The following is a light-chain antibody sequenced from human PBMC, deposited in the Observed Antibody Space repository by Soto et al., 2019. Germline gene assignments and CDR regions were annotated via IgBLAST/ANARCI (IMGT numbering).Light chain of an antibody. CDR3: AAWDDSLNGFV. V-gene: IGLV1-44*01. Sequence: QSVLTQPPSASGTPGQRVTISCSGSSSNLGSNAVNWYQQLPGTAPKLLIYTNNQRPSGVPDRFSGSKSGTSASLAISGLQSEDEADYSCAAWDDSLNGFVFGSGTKLTVL. J-gene: IGLJ1*01. CDR2: TNN. CDR1: SSNLGSNA.